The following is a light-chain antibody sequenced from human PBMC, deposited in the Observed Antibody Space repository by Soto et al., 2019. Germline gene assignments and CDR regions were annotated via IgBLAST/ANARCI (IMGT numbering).Light chain of an antibody. CDR1: QSISSN. J-gene: IGKJ1*01. V-gene: IGKV3-15*01. CDR2: GTS. Sequence: IVMTQSPATLSLSPGESATLSCRASQSISSNLGWYQQKPGQALRLLIYGTSARITGIPARFSGSGSGTEFTLTISGLQSEDFAVYYCQQHNSWPWTFGQGTKVEIK. CDR3: QQHNSWPWT.